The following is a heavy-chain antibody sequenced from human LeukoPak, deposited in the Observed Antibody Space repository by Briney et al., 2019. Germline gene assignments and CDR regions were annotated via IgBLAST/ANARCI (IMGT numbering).Heavy chain of an antibody. D-gene: IGHD6-6*01. CDR2: INHSGST. V-gene: IGHV4-34*01. CDR3: ARGVRIAARRDYYYGMDV. Sequence: PSETLSLTFAVYGGSFSGYYWSWIRQPPGKGLEWIGEINHSGSTNYNPSLKSRVTISVDTSKNQFSLKLSSVTAADTAVYYCARGVRIAARRDYYYGMDVWGQGTTVTVSS. CDR1: GGSFSGYY. J-gene: IGHJ6*02.